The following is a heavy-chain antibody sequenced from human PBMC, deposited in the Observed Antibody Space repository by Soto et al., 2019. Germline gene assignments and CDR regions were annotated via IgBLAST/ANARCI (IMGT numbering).Heavy chain of an antibody. CDR2: ISAYNGNT. CDR3: ARDSARSITIFGVVIISTDSRPHDDFDI. CDR1: GYTFTSYG. D-gene: IGHD3-3*01. J-gene: IGHJ3*02. V-gene: IGHV1-18*04. Sequence: SSVKVSCKASGYTFTSYGISWVRQAPGQGLEWMGWISAYNGNTNYAQKLQGRVTMTTDTSTSTAYMELRSLRSDDTAVYYCARDSARSITIFGVVIISTDSRPHDDFDIWGQRTMVTVSS.